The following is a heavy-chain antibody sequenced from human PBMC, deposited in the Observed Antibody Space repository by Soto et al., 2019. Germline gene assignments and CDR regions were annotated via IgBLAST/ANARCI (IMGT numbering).Heavy chain of an antibody. J-gene: IGHJ5*02. CDR1: GFTFDDYA. V-gene: IGHV3-9*01. CDR3: AKDIVREVGVAGGWFDP. D-gene: IGHD2-15*01. Sequence: EVQLVESGGGLVQPGRSLRLSCAASGFTFDDYAMRWVRQAPGKGLEWVSGISWNSGSIGYADSVKGRFTISRDNAKNSLYLQMNSLRAEDTGLYSCAKDIVREVGVAGGWFDPWGQGTLVTVSS. CDR2: ISWNSGSI.